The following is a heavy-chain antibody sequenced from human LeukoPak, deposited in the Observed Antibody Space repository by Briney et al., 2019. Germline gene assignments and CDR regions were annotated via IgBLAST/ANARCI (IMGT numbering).Heavy chain of an antibody. CDR1: GGSFSGYS. D-gene: IGHD1-26*01. V-gene: IGHV4-30-2*01. CDR3: ARVKSGSYLNSYYYGMDV. CDR2: IYHSGST. Sequence: SETLSLTCAVYGGSFSGYSWSWIRQPPGKGLEWIGYIYHSGSTYYNPSLKSRVTISVDRSKNQFSLKLSSVTAADTAVYYCARVKSGSYLNSYYYGMDVWGQGTTVTVSS. J-gene: IGHJ6*02.